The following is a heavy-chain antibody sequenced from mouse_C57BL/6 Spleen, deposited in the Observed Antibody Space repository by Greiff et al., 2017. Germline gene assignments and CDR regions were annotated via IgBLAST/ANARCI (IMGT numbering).Heavy chain of an antibody. CDR2: INPSSGYT. Sequence: QVQLQQSGAELAKPGASVKLSCKASGYTFTSYWMHWVKQRPGQGLEWIGYINPSSGYTKYNQKFKDKATVTADKSSSTAYMQLSSLTYEDSAVYYWARDDYDGVFAYWGQGTLVTVSA. V-gene: IGHV1-7*01. J-gene: IGHJ3*01. D-gene: IGHD2-4*01. CDR1: GYTFTSYW. CDR3: ARDDYDGVFAY.